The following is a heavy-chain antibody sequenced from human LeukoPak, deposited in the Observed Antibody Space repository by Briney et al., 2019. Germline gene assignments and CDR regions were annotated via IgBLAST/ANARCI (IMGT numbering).Heavy chain of an antibody. CDR2: INPNNGGT. D-gene: IGHD2-2*01. CDR1: GYTFTGYY. Sequence: ASVKVSCKASGYTFTGYYIRWVRRAPGQGLEWMGWINPNNGGTNYAQNFQGRVTMTRDTSISTAYMELSSLRSDDTAVYYCARVPCLTTTCSPINWFDPWGQGTLVTVSS. CDR3: ARVPCLTTTCSPINWFDP. J-gene: IGHJ5*02. V-gene: IGHV1-2*02.